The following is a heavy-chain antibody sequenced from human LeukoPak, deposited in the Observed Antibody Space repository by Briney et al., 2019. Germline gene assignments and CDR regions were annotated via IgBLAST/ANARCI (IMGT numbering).Heavy chain of an antibody. Sequence: ASVKVSCKASGYTFTSYAMHWVRQAPGQRLEWMGWINAGNGNTKYSQKFQGRVTITRDTSASTAYMELSSLRSEDTAVYYCARENPELLAFDYWGQGTLVTVSS. CDR1: GYTFTSYA. D-gene: IGHD1-26*01. CDR3: ARENPELLAFDY. J-gene: IGHJ4*02. V-gene: IGHV1-3*01. CDR2: INAGNGNT.